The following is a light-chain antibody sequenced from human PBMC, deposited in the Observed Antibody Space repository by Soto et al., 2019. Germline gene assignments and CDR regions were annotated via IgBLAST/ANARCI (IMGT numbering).Light chain of an antibody. J-gene: IGKJ1*01. V-gene: IGKV3-15*01. CDR3: EQHDNWPRT. CDR1: QSGSSN. CDR2: GAS. Sequence: ELVMTQAPARLFVPAGESVAQGKRVDQSGSSNLAWYQQKPGQDPRLLIYGASTRATGIPARFSGSVSGPEFTLTRNSLQSEEFAVHYCEQHDNWPRTFRRGTKVDIK.